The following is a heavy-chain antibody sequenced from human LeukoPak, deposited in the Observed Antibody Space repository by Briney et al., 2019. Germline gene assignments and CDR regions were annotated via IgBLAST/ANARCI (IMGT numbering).Heavy chain of an antibody. V-gene: IGHV3-48*01. Sequence: GGSLRLSCAASGLIFITYSMNWLRQAPGKGLEWVSYISISSGTISYADSVRGRFTISSDNAKNSLYLQMNSLRAEDTAVYYSARDTHSSFDYWGQGTLVIVSS. CDR2: ISISSGTI. J-gene: IGHJ4*02. CDR1: GLIFITYS. CDR3: ARDTHSSFDY.